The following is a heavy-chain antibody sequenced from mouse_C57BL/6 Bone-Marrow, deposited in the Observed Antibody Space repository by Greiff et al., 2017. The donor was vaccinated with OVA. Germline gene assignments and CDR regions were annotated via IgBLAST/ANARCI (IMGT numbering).Heavy chain of an antibody. V-gene: IGHV1-63*01. CDR3: AREYYDYELYYFDY. Sequence: VKLQESGAELVRPGTSVKMSCKASGYTFTNYWIGWAKQRPGHGLEWIGDIYPGGGYTNYNEKFKGKATLTADKSSSTAYMQFSSLTSEDSAIYYCAREYYDYELYYFDYWGQGTTLTVSS. CDR2: IYPGGGYT. CDR1: GYTFTNYW. D-gene: IGHD2-4*01. J-gene: IGHJ2*01.